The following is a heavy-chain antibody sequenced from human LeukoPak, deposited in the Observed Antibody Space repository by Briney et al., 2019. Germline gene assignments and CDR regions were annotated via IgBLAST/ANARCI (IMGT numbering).Heavy chain of an antibody. J-gene: IGHJ4*02. D-gene: IGHD3-22*01. V-gene: IGHV3-7*01. CDR3: ARAAISTYDSSGYYFDY. CDR2: INQHGSEK. Sequence: GGSLRLSCAASGFTFSSHWMSWVRQAPGKGLEWAANINQHGSEKYYVDSVKGRFTISRDNAKNLLCLQMNSLRAEDTAVYYCARAAISTYDSSGYYFDYWGQGTLVTVSS. CDR1: GFTFSSHW.